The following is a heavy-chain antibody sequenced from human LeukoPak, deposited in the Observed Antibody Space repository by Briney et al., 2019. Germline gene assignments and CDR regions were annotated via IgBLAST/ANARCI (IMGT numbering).Heavy chain of an antibody. Sequence: ASVKVSCTASGGTFSSYAISWVRQAPGQGLEWMGGIIPIFGTANYAQKLQGRVTMTTDTSTSTAYMELRSLRSDDTAVYYCARERTTVTPTRADYWGQGTLVTVSS. J-gene: IGHJ4*02. CDR1: GGTFSSYA. CDR3: ARERTTVTPTRADY. CDR2: IIPIFGTA. D-gene: IGHD4-17*01. V-gene: IGHV1-69*05.